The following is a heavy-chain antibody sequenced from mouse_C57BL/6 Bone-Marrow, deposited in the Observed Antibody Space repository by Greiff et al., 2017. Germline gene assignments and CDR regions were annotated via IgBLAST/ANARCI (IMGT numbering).Heavy chain of an antibody. CDR2: IDPENGDT. J-gene: IGHJ2*01. CDR1: GFNIKDDY. V-gene: IGHV14-4*01. Sequence: EVQLQQSGAELVRPGASVKLSCTASGFNIKDDYMHWVKQRPEQGLEWIGWIDPENGDTEYASKFQGKATITADTSSNTAYLQLSSLTSEDTAGYYCTTWIYYPHWGQGTTLTVSS. CDR3: TTWIYYPH. D-gene: IGHD1-1*01.